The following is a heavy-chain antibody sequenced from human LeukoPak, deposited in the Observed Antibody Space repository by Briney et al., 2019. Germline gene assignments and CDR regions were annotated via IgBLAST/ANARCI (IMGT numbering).Heavy chain of an antibody. CDR2: IYYSGST. Sequence: SETLSLACTVSGGSISSYYWSWIRQPPGKGLEWIGYIYYSGSTNYNPSLKSRVTISVDTSKNQFSLKLSSVTAADTAVYYCARGESLVMTMPQCYGMDVWGQGTTVTVSS. J-gene: IGHJ6*02. CDR3: ARGESLVMTMPQCYGMDV. D-gene: IGHD4/OR15-4a*01. V-gene: IGHV4-59*08. CDR1: GGSISSYY.